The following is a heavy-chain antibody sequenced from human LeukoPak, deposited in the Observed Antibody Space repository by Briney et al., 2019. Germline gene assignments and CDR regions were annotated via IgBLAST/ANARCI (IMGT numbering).Heavy chain of an antibody. CDR1: GFTFSRYA. CDR2: IDGSGAAL. V-gene: IGHV3-23*01. J-gene: IGHJ4*02. Sequence: GGSLRLSCAASGFTFSRYAMSWVRQAPGKGLQWVSQIDGSGAALYYADSVRGRFTISRDNSKNTLFLEMNSLRAEDTAVYYCARGLGGSGSYYFGYWGQGTLVTVSS. D-gene: IGHD3-10*01. CDR3: ARGLGGSGSYYFGY.